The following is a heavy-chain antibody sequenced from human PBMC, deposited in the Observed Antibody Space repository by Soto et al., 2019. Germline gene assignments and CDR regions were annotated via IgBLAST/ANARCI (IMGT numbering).Heavy chain of an antibody. J-gene: IGHJ6*03. CDR3: ARGRSVGYCSGGSCPHYYYYYMDV. V-gene: IGHV3-53*04. CDR1: GFNVSYNY. CDR2: IYSGGST. Sequence: GGSLRLSCAASGFNVSYNYMNWVRQAPGKGLEWVSVIYSGGSTYYADSVKGRFTISRHNSKNTVYLQMNSLRAEDTAVYFCARGRSVGYCSGGSCPHYYYYYMDVWGKGTTVTVSS. D-gene: IGHD2-15*01.